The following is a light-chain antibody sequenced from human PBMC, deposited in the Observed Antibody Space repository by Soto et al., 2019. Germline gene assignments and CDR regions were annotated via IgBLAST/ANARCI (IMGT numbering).Light chain of an antibody. Sequence: TITCRASQTISSWLAWYQQKPGKAPKLLIYKASSLESGVPSRFSGSGSGTEFTLTISSLQPEDFATYYCQQSYDIPTFGQGTKVDIK. V-gene: IGKV1-5*03. CDR1: QTISSW. CDR2: KAS. J-gene: IGKJ1*01. CDR3: QQSYDIPT.